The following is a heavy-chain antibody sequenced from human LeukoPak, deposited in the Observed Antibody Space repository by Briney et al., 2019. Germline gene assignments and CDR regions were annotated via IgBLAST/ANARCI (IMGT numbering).Heavy chain of an antibody. Sequence: PSETLFLTCTVSGGSISSSSYYWGWIRQPPGKGLEWIGSIYYSVSTYYNPSLKSRVTISVDTSKNQFSLKLSSVTAADTAVYYCARGCGGDCHYSAWGQGTLVTVSS. J-gene: IGHJ5*02. CDR3: ARGCGGDCHYSA. V-gene: IGHV4-39*07. CDR1: GGSISSSSYY. D-gene: IGHD2-21*02. CDR2: IYYSVST.